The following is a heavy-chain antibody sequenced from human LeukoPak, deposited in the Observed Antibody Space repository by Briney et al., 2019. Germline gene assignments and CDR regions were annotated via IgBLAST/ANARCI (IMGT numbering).Heavy chain of an antibody. CDR3: AREDTIFGVVIRYPDY. Sequence: GGSLRLSCAASGFTSSSYSMNWVRQAPGKGLEWVSSISSSSSYIYYADSVKGRFTISRDNAKNSLYLQMNSLRAEDTAVYYCAREDTIFGVVIRYPDYWGQGTLVTVSS. CDR2: ISSSSSYI. V-gene: IGHV3-21*01. J-gene: IGHJ4*02. D-gene: IGHD3-3*01. CDR1: GFTSSSYS.